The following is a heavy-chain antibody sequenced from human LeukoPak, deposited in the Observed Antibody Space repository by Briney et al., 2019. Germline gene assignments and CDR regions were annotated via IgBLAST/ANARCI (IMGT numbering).Heavy chain of an antibody. J-gene: IGHJ5*02. CDR2: INHSGST. D-gene: IGHD3-3*01. Sequence: SETPSLTCAVYGGSFSGYYWSWIRQPPGKGLEWIGEINHSGSTNYNPSLKSRVTISVDTSKNQFSLKLSSVTAADTAVYYCARPAFRRKYYDFWSGYSGEDWFDPWGQGTLVTVSS. CDR3: ARPAFRRKYYDFWSGYSGEDWFDP. V-gene: IGHV4-34*01. CDR1: GGSFSGYY.